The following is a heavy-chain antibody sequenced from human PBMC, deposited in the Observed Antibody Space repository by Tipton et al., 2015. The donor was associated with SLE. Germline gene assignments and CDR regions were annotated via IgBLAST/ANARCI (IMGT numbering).Heavy chain of an antibody. Sequence: TLSLTCTVSGASISSSYWSWIRQPPGKGLEWIGYIYYTGSANYNPSLKSRVTISIDTSKNQFSLKVNSVTAADTAVYYCARENSGNFLQPNYFDYWGQGALVTVSS. CDR2: IYYTGSA. CDR3: ARENSGNFLQPNYFDY. CDR1: GASISSSY. J-gene: IGHJ4*02. V-gene: IGHV4-59*01. D-gene: IGHD1-26*01.